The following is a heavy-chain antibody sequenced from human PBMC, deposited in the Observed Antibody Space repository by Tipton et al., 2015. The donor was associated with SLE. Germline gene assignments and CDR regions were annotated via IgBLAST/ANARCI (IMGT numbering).Heavy chain of an antibody. J-gene: IGHJ4*02. CDR3: ARGKTRVEY. CDR2: VYTSGST. D-gene: IGHD1-14*01. Sequence: TLSLTCTVSGGSISNYYWSWIRQTPGEGLEWIGYVYTSGSTIYNPSLKSRVTISVDTSKNQVSLKLNSVTAADTAVYYCARGKTRVEYWGQGTLVTVSS. V-gene: IGHV4-4*08. CDR1: GGSISNYY.